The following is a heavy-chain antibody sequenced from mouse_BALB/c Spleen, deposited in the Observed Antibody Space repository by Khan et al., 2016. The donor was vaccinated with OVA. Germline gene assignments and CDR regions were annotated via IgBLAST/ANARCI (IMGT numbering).Heavy chain of an antibody. V-gene: IGHV6-6*02. Sequence: EVELVESGGGLVQPGGSMKLSCVASGFTFSNYWMNWVRQSPEKGFEWVAEIRLNSNIYATHYAASVRGGFTVSIDESRSSGYRQMNNVGAEDTCIYYCARGWDWYFDVWGAGTTVTVSS. J-gene: IGHJ1*01. D-gene: IGHD3-3*01. CDR1: GFTFSNYW. CDR3: ARGWDWYFDV. CDR2: IRLNSNIYAT.